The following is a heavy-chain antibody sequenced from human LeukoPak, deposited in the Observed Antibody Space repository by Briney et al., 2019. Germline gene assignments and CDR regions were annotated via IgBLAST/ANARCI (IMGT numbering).Heavy chain of an antibody. J-gene: IGHJ4*02. CDR2: ISGSSGTI. CDR1: GFTFRSHS. V-gene: IGHV3-48*04. Sequence: PGGSLRLSCTASGFTFRSHSMIWVRQAPGKGLEWISYISGSSGTIYYADSVKGRFTISRDNAKNSLYLQMNGLRAEDTAVYYCAXXXXHLDYWGQGTLVTVSS. CDR3: AXXXXHLDY.